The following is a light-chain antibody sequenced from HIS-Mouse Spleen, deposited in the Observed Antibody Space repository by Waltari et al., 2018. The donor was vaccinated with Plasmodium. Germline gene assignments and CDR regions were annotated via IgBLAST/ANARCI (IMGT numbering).Light chain of an antibody. CDR3: QQRSNWPPT. CDR2: DAS. J-gene: IGKJ5*01. CDR1: QGVSSY. V-gene: IGKV3-11*01. Sequence: EIVLTQSPATLSLSPGERATLSCRASQGVSSYLAWYQQKPGKAPRLLIYDASTRATGIPARFSGSGSGTDFTLTISSLEPEDFAVYYCQQRSNWPPTFGQGTRLEIK.